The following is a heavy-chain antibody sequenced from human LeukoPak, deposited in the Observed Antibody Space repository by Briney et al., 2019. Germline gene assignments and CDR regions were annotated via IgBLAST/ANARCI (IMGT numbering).Heavy chain of an antibody. J-gene: IGHJ4*02. CDR1: GFTFSDYY. V-gene: IGHV3-11*01. CDR3: GRDCYLVGGSTSCYGVDY. CDR2: ISSSAGTI. Sequence: GGSLRLSCAASGFTFSDYYMNWIRQAPGKGLEWVSYISSSAGTIYYADSVKGRFTISRYNAKNSLYLQMNSLRAEDTAVYYCGRDCYLVGGSTSCYGVDYWGQGTLVTVSS. D-gene: IGHD2-2*01.